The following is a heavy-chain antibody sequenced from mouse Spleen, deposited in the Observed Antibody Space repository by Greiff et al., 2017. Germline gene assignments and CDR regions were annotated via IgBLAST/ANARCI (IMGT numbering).Heavy chain of an antibody. CDR1: GYTFTDYN. CDR2: INPNNGGT. V-gene: IGHV1-18*01. Sequence: EVKLQESGPELVKPGASVKIPCKASGYTFTDYNMDWVKQSHGKSLEWIGDINPNNGGTIYNQKFKGKATLTVDKSSSTAYMELRSLTSEDTAVYYCARKGGYYRYDGAWFAYWGQGTLVTVSA. CDR3: ARKGGYYRYDGAWFAY. J-gene: IGHJ3*01. D-gene: IGHD2-14*01.